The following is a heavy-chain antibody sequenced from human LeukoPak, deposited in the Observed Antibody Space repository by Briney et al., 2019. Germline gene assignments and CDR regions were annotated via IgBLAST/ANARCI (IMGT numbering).Heavy chain of an antibody. CDR1: GYTFTGYY. V-gene: IGHV1-2*02. J-gene: IGHJ6*03. CDR3: AREMVFSSSAYYYYYYMDV. CDR2: INPNSGGT. Sequence: ASVKVSCKASGYTFTGYYMHWVRQAPGQGLEWMGWINPNSGGTNYAQKFQGRVTMTRDTSISTAYMELSRLRSDDTAVYYCAREMVFSSSAYYYYYYMDVWGKGTTVTVSS. D-gene: IGHD6-6*01.